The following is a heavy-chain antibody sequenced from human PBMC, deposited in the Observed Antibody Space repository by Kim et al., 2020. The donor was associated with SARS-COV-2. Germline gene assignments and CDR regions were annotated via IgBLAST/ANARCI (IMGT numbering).Heavy chain of an antibody. D-gene: IGHD2-2*03. CDR1: GGSVSSDSHY. CDR3: ARETTLYNFGIGYSFD. CDR2: INHSGST. Sequence: SETLSLTCTVSGGSVSSDSHYWTWIRQSPGMGLEWIGLINHSGSTLYNPSLESRVTISVDTSKNQFSLRLTSVTAADTAVYYCARETTLYNFGIGYSFD. V-gene: IGHV4-61*01. J-gene: IGHJ4*01.